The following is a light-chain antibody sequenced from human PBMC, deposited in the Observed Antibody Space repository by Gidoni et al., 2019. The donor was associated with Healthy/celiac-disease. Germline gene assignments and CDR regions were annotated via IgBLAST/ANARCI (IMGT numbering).Light chain of an antibody. Sequence: DIVMTQSPDSLAVSLGERATINCKSSQSVLYSSNNKNYLAWYQQKPGQPPKLLIYWASPREAGVPDRVSGRGSGKDFTSTISSLQAEDVAVYYCQQYYRTPRTFGQGTKVEIK. CDR3: QQYYRTPRT. CDR2: WAS. J-gene: IGKJ1*01. V-gene: IGKV4-1*01. CDR1: QSVLYSSNNKNY.